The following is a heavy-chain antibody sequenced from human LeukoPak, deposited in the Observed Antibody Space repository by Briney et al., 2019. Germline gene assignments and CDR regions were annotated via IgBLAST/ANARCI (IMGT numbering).Heavy chain of an antibody. J-gene: IGHJ6*03. CDR3: ARDRYYYGSGSYLVSDYYYYYMDV. D-gene: IGHD3-10*01. CDR2: ISSSGSTI. V-gene: IGHV3-11*04. CDR1: GFTFSDYY. Sequence: PGGSLRLSCAASGFTFSDYYMSWIRQAPGKGLEWVSYISSSGSTIYYADSVKGRFTISRDNAKNSLYLQMNSLRAEDTAVYYCARDRYYYGSGSYLVSDYYYYYMDVWGKGTTVTVSS.